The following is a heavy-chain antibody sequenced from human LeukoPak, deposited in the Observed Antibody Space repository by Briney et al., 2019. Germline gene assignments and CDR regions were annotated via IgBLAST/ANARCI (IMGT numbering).Heavy chain of an antibody. CDR1: GFTVSNNY. CDR3: ARSVTTVGLGAFDI. D-gene: IGHD4-11*01. Sequence: GGSLRLSCAASGFTVSNNYMSWVRQAPGKGLEWVSVIYSGGSTYNADSVKGRFTISRGNSKNTLYLQMNSLRAEDTAVYYCARSVTTVGLGAFDIWGQGTMVTVSS. CDR2: IYSGGST. V-gene: IGHV3-53*01. J-gene: IGHJ3*02.